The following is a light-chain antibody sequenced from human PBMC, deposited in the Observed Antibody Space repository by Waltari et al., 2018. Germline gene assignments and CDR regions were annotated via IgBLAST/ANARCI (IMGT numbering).Light chain of an antibody. J-gene: IGLJ2*01. CDR2: DDI. Sequence: QSVLTQPPSVSGAPGQRVTIACTGNDSNLGAGYAVHWYQPLPRTVPKLVIYDDINRPSGVPGRFSGSRSGTSASLAITGLQSEDEADYYCQSYDINMDRVFGGGTKLTVL. V-gene: IGLV1-40*01. CDR3: QSYDINMDRV. CDR1: DSNLGAGYA.